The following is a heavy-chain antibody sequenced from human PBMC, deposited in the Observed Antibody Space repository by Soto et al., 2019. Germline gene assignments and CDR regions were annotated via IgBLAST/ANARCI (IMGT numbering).Heavy chain of an antibody. V-gene: IGHV1-24*01. Sequence: QVQLVQSGAEVKKPGASVKVSCKVSGYTLTELSMHWVRQAPGKGLEWMGGFDPEDGQTIYEQKLQGRVTKTKDTSTDTAYMELSSLRSGYTAVYYCATVQTVLRFLEWMNSDAFDIWGQGTMVTVSS. CDR1: GYTLTELS. CDR3: ATVQTVLRFLEWMNSDAFDI. J-gene: IGHJ3*02. CDR2: FDPEDGQT. D-gene: IGHD3-3*01.